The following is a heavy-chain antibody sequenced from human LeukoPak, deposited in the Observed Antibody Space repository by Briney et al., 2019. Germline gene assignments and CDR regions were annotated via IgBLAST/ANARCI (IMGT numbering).Heavy chain of an antibody. J-gene: IGHJ4*02. CDR2: IYSGGST. CDR3: TIGYDSSGRFDY. CDR1: GFTVSSNY. Sequence: PGGSLRLSCAASGFTVSSNYMSWVRQAPGKGLEWVSVIYSGGSTYYADSVKGRFTISGDNSKNTLYLQMNSLRAEDTAVYYCTIGYDSSGRFDYWGQGTLVTVSS. D-gene: IGHD3-22*01. V-gene: IGHV3-53*01.